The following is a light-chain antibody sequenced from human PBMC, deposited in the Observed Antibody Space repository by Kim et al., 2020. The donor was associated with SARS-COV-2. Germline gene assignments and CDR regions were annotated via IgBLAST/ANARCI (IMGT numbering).Light chain of an antibody. V-gene: IGKV1-27*01. J-gene: IGKJ1*01. CDR1: RDISKY. CDR2: AAS. Sequence: ASIGDRVTTTCRARRDISKYLAWFQLRPGEARKLLIYAASALQPGVPSRYSGSGSGTDFTLTVTSLQPEDVATYYCQKCDSAPWTFGQGTKVDIK. CDR3: QKCDSAPWT.